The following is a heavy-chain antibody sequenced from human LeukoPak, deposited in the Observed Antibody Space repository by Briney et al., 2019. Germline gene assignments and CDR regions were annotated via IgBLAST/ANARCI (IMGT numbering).Heavy chain of an antibody. V-gene: IGHV3-74*03. CDR3: TRGYFTFGGVIVSD. CDR1: GFTFSSYW. Sequence: GGSLRLSCAASGFTFSSYWMHWVRQAPGKGLVWVSRINSDGNNTSYVDSVKGRFTISRDNAKNTLYLQMNSLRAEDTAVYYCTRGYFTFGGVIVSDWGQGTLVTVSS. CDR2: INSDGNNT. J-gene: IGHJ4*02. D-gene: IGHD3-16*02.